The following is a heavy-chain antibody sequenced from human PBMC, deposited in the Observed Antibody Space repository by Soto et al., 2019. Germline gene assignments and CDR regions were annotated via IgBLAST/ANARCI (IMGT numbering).Heavy chain of an antibody. J-gene: IGHJ4*02. Sequence: QVQLVESGGGVVQPGRSLRLSCAASGFTFSSYAMHWVRQAPGKGLEWVAVISYDGSNKYYADSAKGRFTISRDNSKNTLYLQMNSLRAEDTAVYYCARGLGEYYYDSSGYYTPGYWGQGTLVTVSS. CDR2: ISYDGSNK. V-gene: IGHV3-30-3*01. D-gene: IGHD3-22*01. CDR3: ARGLGEYYYDSSGYYTPGY. CDR1: GFTFSSYA.